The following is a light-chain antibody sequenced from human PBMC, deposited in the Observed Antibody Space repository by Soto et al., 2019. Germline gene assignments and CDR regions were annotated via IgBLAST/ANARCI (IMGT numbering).Light chain of an antibody. V-gene: IGKV3-15*01. Sequence: EIVMTQSPDTLSVSPGERATLSCRASQSVSSKLAWYQQKPGQAPRLLIYGASTRATGIPARFSGSGSGTAFTLTISSLQSEDFAVYYCQQYNNWPPWTFGQGTKVEIK. J-gene: IGKJ1*01. CDR2: GAS. CDR3: QQYNNWPPWT. CDR1: QSVSSK.